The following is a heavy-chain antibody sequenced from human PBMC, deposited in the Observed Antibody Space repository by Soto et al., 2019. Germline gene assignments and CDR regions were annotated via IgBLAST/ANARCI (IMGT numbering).Heavy chain of an antibody. V-gene: IGHV4-30-4*01. D-gene: IGHD7-27*01. CDR3: DRGPSGDKVDS. J-gene: IGHJ4*02. CDR2: IYNGGST. CDR1: GGSISTVNYW. Sequence: QVQLQESGPGLVKPSQTLSLTCTVSGGSISTVNYWWSWIRQSPDMGLEWIGHIYNGGSTYNNPSLGSRVTTSVDTSQNQLALTLSSVSAADPAVYYCDRGPSGDKVDSWGQGPLVTVSS.